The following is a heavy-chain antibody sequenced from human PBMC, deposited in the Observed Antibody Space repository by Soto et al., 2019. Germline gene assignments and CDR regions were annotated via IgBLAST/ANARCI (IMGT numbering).Heavy chain of an antibody. CDR1: GFTFTSSA. CDR3: AAEGGECSGGSCYSEFGYYGMDV. V-gene: IGHV1-58*01. Sequence: ASVKVSCKASGFTFTSSAVQWVRQARGQRLEWIGWIVVGSGNTNYAQKFQERVTITRDMSTSTAYMELSSLRSEDTAVYYCAAEGGECSGGSCYSEFGYYGMDVWGQGTTVTVSS. J-gene: IGHJ6*02. D-gene: IGHD2-15*01. CDR2: IVVGSGNT.